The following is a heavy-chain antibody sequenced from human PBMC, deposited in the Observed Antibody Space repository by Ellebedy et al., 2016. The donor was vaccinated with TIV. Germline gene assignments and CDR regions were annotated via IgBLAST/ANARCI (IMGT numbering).Heavy chain of an antibody. CDR1: GFTFSSYA. V-gene: IGHV3-23*01. D-gene: IGHD4-17*01. CDR3: ARVSPRADYGY. CDR2: ISGSGGST. J-gene: IGHJ4*02. Sequence: GESLKISXAASGFTFSSYAMSWVRQAPGKGLEWVSAISGSGGSTYYADSVKGRFTTSRDNSKNTLYLQMNSLRAEDTAVYYCARVSPRADYGYWGQGTLVTVSS.